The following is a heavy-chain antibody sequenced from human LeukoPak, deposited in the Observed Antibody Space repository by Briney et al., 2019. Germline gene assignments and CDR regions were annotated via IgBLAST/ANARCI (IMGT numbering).Heavy chain of an antibody. CDR1: GGSISTYY. J-gene: IGHJ3*02. CDR2: IYYSGST. Sequence: PSETLSLTCTVSGGSISTYYWSWIRQPPGKGLEWIGSIYYSGSTNYNPSLKSRVSISLETSKNQFSLKLSSVTAADTAVYYCARLDLWGAFDIWGQGTMVTVSS. V-gene: IGHV4-59*12. D-gene: IGHD3-3*01. CDR3: ARLDLWGAFDI.